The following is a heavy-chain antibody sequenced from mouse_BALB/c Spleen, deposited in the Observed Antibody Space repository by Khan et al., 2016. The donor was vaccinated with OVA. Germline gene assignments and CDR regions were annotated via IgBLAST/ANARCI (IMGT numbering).Heavy chain of an antibody. CDR1: GYSITGDYA. CDR3: ARSVTITTVVATDFDY. V-gene: IGHV3-2*02. D-gene: IGHD1-1*01. Sequence: EVQLQESGPGLVKPSQSLSLTCTVTGYSITGDYAWNWIRQFPGNKLEWMGYISYSGRTSYNPSLKSRISITRDTSKNQFFLQLNSVTTEDTATYYCARSVTITTVVATDFDYWGQGTTLTVSS. CDR2: ISYSGRT. J-gene: IGHJ2*01.